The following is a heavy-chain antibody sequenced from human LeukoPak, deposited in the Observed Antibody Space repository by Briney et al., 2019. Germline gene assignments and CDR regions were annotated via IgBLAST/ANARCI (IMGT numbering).Heavy chain of an antibody. CDR3: ARQTGVWSSSSNDN. CDR2: INTNTGNP. CDR1: GYTFTSYA. V-gene: IGHV7-4-1*02. J-gene: IGHJ4*02. D-gene: IGHD6-6*01. Sequence: ASVKVSCKASGYTFTSYAMNWVRQAPGQGLEWMGWINTNTGNPTYAQGFTGRFVFSFDTSVSTAYLQISSLKAEDTAVYYCARQTGVWSSSSNDNWGQGTLVTISS.